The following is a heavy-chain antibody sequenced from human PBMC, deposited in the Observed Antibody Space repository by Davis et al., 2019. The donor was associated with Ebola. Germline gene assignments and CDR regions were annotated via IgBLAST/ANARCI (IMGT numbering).Heavy chain of an antibody. CDR3: ARGMTTVTDY. D-gene: IGHD4-17*01. CDR1: GGSISSYY. CDR2: IYYSGST. J-gene: IGHJ4*02. V-gene: IGHV4-59*01. Sequence: GPLRLSCTVSGGSISSYYWSWIRQPPGKGLEWIGYIYYSGSTNYNPSLKSRVTISVDTSKNQFSLKLSSVTAADTAVYYCARGMTTVTDYWGQGTLVTVSS.